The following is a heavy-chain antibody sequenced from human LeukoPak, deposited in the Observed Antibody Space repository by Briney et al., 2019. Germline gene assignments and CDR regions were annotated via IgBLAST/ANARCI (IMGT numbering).Heavy chain of an antibody. V-gene: IGHV1-18*01. Sequence: ASVKVSCKASGYTFTSYGISWVRQAPGQGLEWMGWISAYNGNTNYAQKLQGRVTMTTDTSTSTAYMELRSLRSDDTAVYYCARHPYGSERGWFDPWGQGTLVTVSS. J-gene: IGHJ5*02. CDR2: ISAYNGNT. D-gene: IGHD3-10*01. CDR3: ARHPYGSERGWFDP. CDR1: GYTFTSYG.